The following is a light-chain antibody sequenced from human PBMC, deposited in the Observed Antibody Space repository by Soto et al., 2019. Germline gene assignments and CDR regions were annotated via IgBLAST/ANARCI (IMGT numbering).Light chain of an antibody. J-gene: IGKJ4*01. Sequence: EIVLTQSPGTLSLSPGERATVSCRTSQSVRNKYLTWYQQRPGQAPRLLIYDASSRATGIPDRFSGSGSGTDFTLAISRLEPEDFAVYYCQQYGSSPLTFGGGTKVEIK. V-gene: IGKV3-20*01. CDR1: QSVRNKY. CDR2: DAS. CDR3: QQYGSSPLT.